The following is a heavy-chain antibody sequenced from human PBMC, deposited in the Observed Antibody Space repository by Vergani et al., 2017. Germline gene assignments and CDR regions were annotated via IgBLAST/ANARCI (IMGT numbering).Heavy chain of an antibody. J-gene: IGHJ4*02. V-gene: IGHV3-48*03. D-gene: IGHD3-3*01. CDR1: GFTFSSYE. CDR2: ISSSGSTI. Sequence: EVQLVESGGGLVQPGGSLRLSCAASGFTFSSYEMNWVRQAPGKGLEWVSYISSSGSTIYYADSVKGRFTISRDNAKNSLYLQMNSLRAEDTAVYYCARGGRPITIFAVADEYYFDYWGQGTLVTVSS. CDR3: ARGGRPITIFAVADEYYFDY.